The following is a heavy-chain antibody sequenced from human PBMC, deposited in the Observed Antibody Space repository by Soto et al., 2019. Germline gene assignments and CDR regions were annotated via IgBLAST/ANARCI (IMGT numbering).Heavy chain of an antibody. CDR3: ARVRRFLEWLYFDY. Sequence: GGSLRLSCAASGFTFSSYWMSWVRQAPGKGLEWVANIKQDGSEKYYVDSVKGRFTISRDNAKNSLYLQMNSLRAEDTAVYYCARVRRFLEWLYFDYWGQGTLVTVSS. V-gene: IGHV3-7*01. CDR1: GFTFSSYW. D-gene: IGHD3-3*01. CDR2: IKQDGSEK. J-gene: IGHJ4*02.